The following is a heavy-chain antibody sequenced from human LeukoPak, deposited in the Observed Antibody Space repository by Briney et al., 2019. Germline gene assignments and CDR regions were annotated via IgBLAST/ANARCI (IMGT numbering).Heavy chain of an antibody. Sequence: PSETLSLTCTVSGVSFNSNSFYWGWIRQPPGKGLEWIGSIFYSGSTYYNPSLKSRVTISVETSKSQFSLKLSSVTAADTAVYYCARSSSLNSRFDYWGQGTLVTVSS. J-gene: IGHJ4*02. D-gene: IGHD2-21*01. V-gene: IGHV4-39*01. CDR2: IFYSGST. CDR1: GVSFNSNSFY. CDR3: ARSSSLNSRFDY.